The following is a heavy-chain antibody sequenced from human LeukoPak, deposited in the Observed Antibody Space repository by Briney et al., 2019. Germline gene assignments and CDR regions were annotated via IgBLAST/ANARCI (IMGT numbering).Heavy chain of an antibody. CDR1: GFTFSSYS. V-gene: IGHV3-21*01. J-gene: IGHJ4*02. Sequence: GGSLRLSCAASGFTFSSYSMNWVRQAPGKGLEWVSSISSSSSYIYYADSVKGRFTISRDNAKNSLYLQMNSLRAEDTAVYYCARPKNNVDTAMPFDYWGQGTLVTVSS. CDR3: ARPKNNVDTAMPFDY. D-gene: IGHD5-18*01. CDR2: ISSSSSYI.